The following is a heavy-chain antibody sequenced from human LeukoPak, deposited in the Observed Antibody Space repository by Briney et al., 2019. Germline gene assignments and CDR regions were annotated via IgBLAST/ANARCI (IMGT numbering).Heavy chain of an antibody. CDR2: IIPIFGTA. D-gene: IGHD2-2*01. J-gene: IGHJ4*02. CDR3: ARDQHYATDY. V-gene: IGHV1-69*05. CDR1: GGTFSSYA. Sequence: SVKVSCKASGGTFSSYAISWVRQAPGQGLEWMGGIIPIFGTANYAQKFRGRVTMTSDTSTSTVYMELSSLISDDTAVYYCARDQHYATDYWGQGTLVTVCS.